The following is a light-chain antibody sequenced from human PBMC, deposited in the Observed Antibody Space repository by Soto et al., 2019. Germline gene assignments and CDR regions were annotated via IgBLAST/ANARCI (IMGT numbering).Light chain of an antibody. Sequence: DIVMTQSPATLSVSPGERATLSCRASQTVYTNLAWYQQKPGQAPRLLIYGASARAAGIPDRFSGSGSGTEFTLTISSLQSEDFAVYYCQHYNHCPFAVGQGTKLEIK. CDR2: GAS. J-gene: IGKJ2*01. V-gene: IGKV3-15*01. CDR3: QHYNHCPFA. CDR1: QTVYTN.